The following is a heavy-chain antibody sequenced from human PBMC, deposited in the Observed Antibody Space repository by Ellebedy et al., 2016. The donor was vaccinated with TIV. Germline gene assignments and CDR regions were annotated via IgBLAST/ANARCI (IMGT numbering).Heavy chain of an antibody. J-gene: IGHJ6*02. CDR3: ARGKTYYYGMDV. Sequence: MPSETLSLTCTVSGCSIGTYYWSWVRQSPGKGLECMGYIYYNGNTNYNPSLKSRITISVDTSKNQVSLKLASVTAADTARYYCARGKTYYYGMDVWGPGTTVTVSS. CDR2: IYYNGNT. V-gene: IGHV4-59*01. CDR1: GCSIGTYY.